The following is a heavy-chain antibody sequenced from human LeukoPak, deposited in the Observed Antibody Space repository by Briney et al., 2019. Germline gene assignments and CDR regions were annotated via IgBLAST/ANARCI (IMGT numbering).Heavy chain of an antibody. CDR2: ISGSGGT. CDR1: GFTFRIHA. V-gene: IGHV3-23*01. D-gene: IGHD5-12*01. CDR3: AKEWIKE. Sequence: GGSLRLSCAVSGFTFRIHAMTWVRQAPGKGLEWVSSISGSGGTYYADSVKGRFTISRDNSKNTLYLQMNSLRAEDTAVYYCAKEWIKEGGQGTLVTVSS. J-gene: IGHJ4*02.